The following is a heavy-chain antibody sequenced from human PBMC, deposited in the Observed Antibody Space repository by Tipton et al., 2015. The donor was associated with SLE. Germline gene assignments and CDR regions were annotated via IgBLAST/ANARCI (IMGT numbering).Heavy chain of an antibody. D-gene: IGHD2-15*01. CDR3: AAELLPLYGMDV. Sequence: SLRLSCAASGFTFGSNPMSWVRQAPGKGLEWLTMISFNGGHKLYADSVKGRFTISRDNSKNTLYLQMNSLRIEDMAVYYCAAELLPLYGMDVWGQGP. CDR1: GFTFGSNP. V-gene: IGHV3-30-3*01. CDR2: ISFNGGHK. J-gene: IGHJ6*02.